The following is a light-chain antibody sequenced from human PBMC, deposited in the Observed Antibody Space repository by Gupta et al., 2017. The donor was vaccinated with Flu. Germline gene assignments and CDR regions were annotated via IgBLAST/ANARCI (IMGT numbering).Light chain of an antibody. J-gene: IGLJ1*01. Sequence: SAGAVTNGYYPNCCQHKPGQATRPLIYSTNNRHSWAPARFSGSLLGGKAALTLSGVQSEDEADYYCLLFYGGGYVFGTGTKVTVL. CDR3: LLFYGGGYV. CDR2: STN. CDR1: AGAVTNGYY. V-gene: IGLV7-43*01.